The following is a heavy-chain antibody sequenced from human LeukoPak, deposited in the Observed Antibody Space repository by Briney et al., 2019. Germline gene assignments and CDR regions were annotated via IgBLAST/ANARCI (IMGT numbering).Heavy chain of an antibody. J-gene: IGHJ4*02. V-gene: IGHV3-23*01. Sequence: ETLSLTCTVSGGSISSYYWSWIRQPPGKGLEWVSGMSGSGGSIYYADSVRGRFTISRDNHKSTLYLQMNSLRAEDTAVYYCARDHPRYFDWLPSDWGQGALVIVSS. CDR2: MSGSGGSI. CDR3: ARDHPRYFDWLPSD. D-gene: IGHD3-9*01. CDR1: GGSISSYY.